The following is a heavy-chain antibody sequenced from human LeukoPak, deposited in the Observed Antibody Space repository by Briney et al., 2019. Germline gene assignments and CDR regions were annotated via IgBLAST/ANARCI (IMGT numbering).Heavy chain of an antibody. D-gene: IGHD3-22*01. J-gene: IGHJ4*02. CDR2: INSDGSST. Sequence: GGSLRLSCAAAGFTFSSYWMHWVRQAPGKGLVWVSRINSDGSSTSYADSVKGRFTISRDNPKNTLYLQMNCLRAEETSVYYCERGLGAWDYFDYWGQGNLVTVSS. CDR1: GFTFSSYW. CDR3: ERGLGAWDYFDY. V-gene: IGHV3-74*01.